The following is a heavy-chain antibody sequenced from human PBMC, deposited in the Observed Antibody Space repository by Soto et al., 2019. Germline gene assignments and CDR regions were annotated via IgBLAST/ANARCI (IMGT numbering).Heavy chain of an antibody. CDR1: GFTFSSYA. V-gene: IGHV3-23*01. Sequence: GGSLRLSCAASGFTFSSYAMSWVLQAPGKGLEWVSAISGSGGSTYYADSVKGRFTISRDNSKNTLYLQRNSLRAEHTAVYYCAKGRKMATISDFDPWGQGTLVTVSS. D-gene: IGHD5-12*01. J-gene: IGHJ5*02. CDR3: AKGRKMATISDFDP. CDR2: ISGSGGST.